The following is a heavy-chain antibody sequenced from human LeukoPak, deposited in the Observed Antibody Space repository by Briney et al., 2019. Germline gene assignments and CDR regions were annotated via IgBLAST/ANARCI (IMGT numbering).Heavy chain of an antibody. CDR2: ISGSGGST. CDR3: AKDLMRWFGELPYYFDY. CDR1: GFTFSSYA. J-gene: IGHJ4*02. V-gene: IGHV3-23*01. D-gene: IGHD3-10*01. Sequence: PGGSLRLSCVASGFTFSSYARSWVRQAPGKGLECVSAISGSGGSTYYADSVKGRFTISRDNSKNTLYLQMNSLRAEDTAVYYCAKDLMRWFGELPYYFDYWGQGTLVTVSS.